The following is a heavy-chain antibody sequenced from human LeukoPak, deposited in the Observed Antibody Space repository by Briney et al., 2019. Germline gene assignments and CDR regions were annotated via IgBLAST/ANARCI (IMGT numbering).Heavy chain of an antibody. D-gene: IGHD5-12*01. J-gene: IGHJ4*02. CDR2: INPNSGGT. CDR3: ARASGIVATISGY. Sequence: ASVKVSCKASGYTFTGYYMHWVRQAPGQGLEWMGWINPNSGGTNYAQKLQGRVTMTRDTSISAAYMELSRLRSDDTAVYYCARASGIVATISGYWGQGTLVTVSS. V-gene: IGHV1-2*02. CDR1: GYTFTGYY.